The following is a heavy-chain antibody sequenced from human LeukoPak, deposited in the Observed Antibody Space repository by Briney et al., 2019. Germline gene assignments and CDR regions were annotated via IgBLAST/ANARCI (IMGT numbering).Heavy chain of an antibody. Sequence: PGGSLRLSCAASGFTFSSYGMHWVRQAPGKGLEWVAVISYDGSNKYYADSVKGRFTISRDNSKNTLYLQMSSPRAEDTAVYYCAYSGYYDSSGYSWGQGTLVTVSS. CDR3: AYSGYYDSSGYS. CDR2: ISYDGSNK. V-gene: IGHV3-30*03. CDR1: GFTFSSYG. D-gene: IGHD3-22*01. J-gene: IGHJ4*02.